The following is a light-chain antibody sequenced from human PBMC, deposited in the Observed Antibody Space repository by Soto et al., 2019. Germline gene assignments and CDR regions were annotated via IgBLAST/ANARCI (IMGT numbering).Light chain of an antibody. J-gene: IGLJ1*01. CDR3: SSYTSSSTLEV. Sequence: QSALTQPASVSGSTGQSITISCTGTSSDVGGYNYVYWYQQHPGKAPKLMIYDVSNRPSGVSNRFSGSKSGNTASLTISGLQAEDEADYYCSSYTSSSTLEVFGTWTKLTVL. V-gene: IGLV2-14*01. CDR1: SSDVGGYNY. CDR2: DVS.